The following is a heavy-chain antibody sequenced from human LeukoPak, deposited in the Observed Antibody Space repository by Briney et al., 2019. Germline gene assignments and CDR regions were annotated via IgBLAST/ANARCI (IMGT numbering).Heavy chain of an antibody. CDR2: ISSSSSYI. CDR3: ARDRGYYYDSSGYYA. CDR1: GFTFSSYS. J-gene: IGHJ5*02. V-gene: IGHV3-21*01. Sequence: GGSLRLSCAASGFTFSSYSMNWVRQAPGKGLEWVSSISSSSSYIYHADSVKGRFTISRDNAKNSLYLQMNSLRAEDTAVYYCARDRGYYYDSSGYYAWGQGTLVTVSS. D-gene: IGHD3-22*01.